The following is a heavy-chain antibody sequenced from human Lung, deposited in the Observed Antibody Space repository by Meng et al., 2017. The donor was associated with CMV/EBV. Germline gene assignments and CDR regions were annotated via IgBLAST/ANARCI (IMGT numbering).Heavy chain of an antibody. Sequence: ASXXVSCKASGYTFTDYRMHWVRQAPGQGLEWMGWISPNNGATNYAQKFQGRVTMTRDTSINTAYMELNRLTYDDTAVYYCASKVNYDFWRAYRGTERVDPCNIWGQGTXVTVSS. CDR3: ASKVNYDFWRAYRGTERVDPCNI. CDR2: ISPNNGAT. D-gene: IGHD3-3*01. J-gene: IGHJ3*02. CDR1: GYTFTDYR. V-gene: IGHV1-2*02.